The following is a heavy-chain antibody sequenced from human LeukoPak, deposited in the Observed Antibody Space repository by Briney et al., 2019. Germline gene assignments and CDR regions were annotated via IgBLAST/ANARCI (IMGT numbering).Heavy chain of an antibody. CDR3: ARGRTRIQLWFEAENAFDI. J-gene: IGHJ3*02. Sequence: GASVKVSCKASGYTFTSYGISWVRQAPGQGLEWMGWISAYNGNTNYAQKLQGRVTMTTDTSTSTAYMELRSLRSDDTAVYYCARGRTRIQLWFEAENAFDIWGQGTMVTVSS. CDR2: ISAYNGNT. CDR1: GYTFTSYG. V-gene: IGHV1-18*01. D-gene: IGHD5-18*01.